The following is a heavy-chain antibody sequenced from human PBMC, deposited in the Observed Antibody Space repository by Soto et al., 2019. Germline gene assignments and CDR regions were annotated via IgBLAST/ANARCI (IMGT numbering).Heavy chain of an antibody. Sequence: XGSLRLSFAASGFIFRNAGMSGVGQAPGKGLEWVGHIKSQGDGGTRDYAAPVKGRFTISRDDSKNTLFLQMNSLKNEDTAVYFCTTDLQAYCDGTTCYAGNYYYDDMDVWGQGTTVTVSS. V-gene: IGHV3-15*07. D-gene: IGHD2-2*01. J-gene: IGHJ6*02. CDR3: TTDLQAYCDGTTCYAGNYYYDDMDV. CDR1: GFIFRNAG. CDR2: IKSQGDGGTR.